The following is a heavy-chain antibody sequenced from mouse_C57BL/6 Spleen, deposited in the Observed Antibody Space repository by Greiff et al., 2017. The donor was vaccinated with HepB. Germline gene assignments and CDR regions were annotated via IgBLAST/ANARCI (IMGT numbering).Heavy chain of an antibody. CDR3: ARWGDYGAWFAY. CDR2: IYPGDGDT. J-gene: IGHJ3*01. D-gene: IGHD2-4*01. V-gene: IGHV1-80*01. Sequence: VQLQQSGAELVKPGASVKISCKASGYAFSSYWMNWVKQRPGKGLEWIGQIYPGDGDTNYNGKFKGKATLTADKSSSTAYMQLSSLTSEDSAVYFCARWGDYGAWFAYWGQGTLVTVSA. CDR1: GYAFSSYW.